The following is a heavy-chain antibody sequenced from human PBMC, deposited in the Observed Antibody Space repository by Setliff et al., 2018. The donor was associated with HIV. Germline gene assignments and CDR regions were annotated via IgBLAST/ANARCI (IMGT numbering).Heavy chain of an antibody. D-gene: IGHD5-12*01. CDR1: GYTFTSHY. J-gene: IGHJ4*02. CDR2: LNPSDGST. V-gene: IGHV1-46*03. CDR3: ASYRKAERWLQLGGNFDY. Sequence: GASVKVSCKASGYTFTSHYLHWVRQAPGQGLEWMGILNPSDGSTHYARKFQGRVAMTRDTSTSTLYIELSSLRSEDSAVYYCASYRKAERWLQLGGNFDYWGQGTLVTVS.